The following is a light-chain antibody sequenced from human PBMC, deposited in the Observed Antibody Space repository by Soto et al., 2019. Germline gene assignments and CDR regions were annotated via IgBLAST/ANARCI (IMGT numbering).Light chain of an antibody. CDR3: CSYAGRYTYV. Sequence: QSALTQPRSVSGSPGQSVTISCTGTSSYVGGYNFVPWYQQHPGKAPKLMIYDVSKRPSGVPDRFSGSASGNTASLTISGLQAEDEADYYCCSYAGRYTYVFGTGTKVTVL. V-gene: IGLV2-11*01. J-gene: IGLJ1*01. CDR2: DVS. CDR1: SSYVGGYNF.